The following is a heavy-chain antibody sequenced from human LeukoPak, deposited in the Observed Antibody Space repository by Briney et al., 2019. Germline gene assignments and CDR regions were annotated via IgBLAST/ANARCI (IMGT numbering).Heavy chain of an antibody. CDR1: GGSFSGYY. J-gene: IGHJ4*02. D-gene: IGHD1-26*01. CDR3: ARSWELRSTFDY. Sequence: SETLSLTCAVYGGSFSGYYWSWIRQPPGKGLEWIGEINHSGSTNYNPSLKSRVTISVDTSKNQFSLKLSSVIAADTAVYYCARSWELRSTFDYWGQGTQVTVSS. CDR2: INHSGST. V-gene: IGHV4-34*01.